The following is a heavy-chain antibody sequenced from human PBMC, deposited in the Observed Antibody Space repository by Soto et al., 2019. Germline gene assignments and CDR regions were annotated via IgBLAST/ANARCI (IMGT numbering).Heavy chain of an antibody. Sequence: QPGGSLRLSCAASGFTVSSNYMSWVRQAPGKGLEWVSVIYSGGSTYYADSVKGRFTISRDNSKNTLYLQMNSLRAEDTAVYYCARERSGSNHYYYYYGMDVWGQGTTVTVSS. V-gene: IGHV3-53*05. D-gene: IGHD6-13*01. CDR1: GFTVSSNY. J-gene: IGHJ6*02. CDR2: IYSGGST. CDR3: ARERSGSNHYYYYYGMDV.